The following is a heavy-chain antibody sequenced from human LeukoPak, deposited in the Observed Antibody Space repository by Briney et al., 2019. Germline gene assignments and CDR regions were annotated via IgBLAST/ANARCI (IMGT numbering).Heavy chain of an antibody. J-gene: IGHJ5*02. Sequence: ASVKVSCKASGYTLTSYGISWVRQAPGQGLEWMGWISAYNGNTNYAQKLQGRVTMTTDTSTSTAYMELRSLRSDDTAVYYCARDRTIFGVVINWFDPWGQGTLVTVSS. D-gene: IGHD3-3*01. V-gene: IGHV1-18*01. CDR1: GYTLTSYG. CDR2: ISAYNGNT. CDR3: ARDRTIFGVVINWFDP.